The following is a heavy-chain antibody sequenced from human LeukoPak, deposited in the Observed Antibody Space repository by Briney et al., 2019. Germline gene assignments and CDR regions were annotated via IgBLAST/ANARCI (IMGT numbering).Heavy chain of an antibody. V-gene: IGHV3-21*04. D-gene: IGHD1-26*01. CDR2: ISSSSSYI. Sequence: SGGSLRLSCAASRFTFSSYSMNWVRQAPGKGLEWVSSISSSSSYIYYADSVKGRFTISRDNAKNSLYLQMNSLRAEDTAVYYCARDLAWGPRFWDYYYYYMDVWGKGTTVTVSS. J-gene: IGHJ6*03. CDR3: ARDLAWGPRFWDYYYYYMDV. CDR1: RFTFSSYS.